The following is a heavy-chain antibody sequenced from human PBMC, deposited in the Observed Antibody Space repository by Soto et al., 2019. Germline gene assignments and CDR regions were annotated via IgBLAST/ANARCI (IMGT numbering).Heavy chain of an antibody. V-gene: IGHV4-31*03. CDR2: IYYSGRT. J-gene: IGHJ4*02. CDR1: VGSISSGGYY. Sequence: SETLSLTCTVSVGSISSGGYYWSWIRQHPGKGLEWIWYIYYSGRTYYNPSLKSRVTISVDTSKNQFSLKLSSVTAADTAVYYCARGYPWYSGSYYGESSWYYFDYWGQGTQVTVSS. CDR3: ARGYPWYSGSYYGESSWYYFDY. D-gene: IGHD1-26*01.